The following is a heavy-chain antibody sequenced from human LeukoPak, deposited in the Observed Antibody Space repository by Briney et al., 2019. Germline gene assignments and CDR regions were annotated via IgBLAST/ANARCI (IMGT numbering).Heavy chain of an antibody. CDR2: IRYDGSNK. V-gene: IGHV3-30*02. Sequence: GGPLRLSCAASGFTFSSYGMHWVRQAPGKGLEWVAFIRYDGSNKYHADSVKGRFTISRDNSKNTLYLQMNSLRAEDTAVYYCARSRYYYGSSGHDGPFDIWGQGTMVTVSS. CDR1: GFTFSSYG. D-gene: IGHD3-22*01. CDR3: ARSRYYYGSSGHDGPFDI. J-gene: IGHJ3*02.